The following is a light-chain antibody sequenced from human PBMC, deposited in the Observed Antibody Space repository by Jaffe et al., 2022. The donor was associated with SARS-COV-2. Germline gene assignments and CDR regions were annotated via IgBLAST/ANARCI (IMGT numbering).Light chain of an antibody. V-gene: IGLV3-21*04. CDR3: QVWDRNSDHWV. Sequence: SYVLTQPPSVSGAPGKTARITCEGNRIGGKSVAWYQQKTGQAPVLVIYYDSDRPSGIPERFSGSNSGNTATLTISRVEVGDEADYYCQVWDRNSDHWVFGGGTKLTVL. CDR2: YDS. J-gene: IGLJ3*02. CDR1: RIGGKS.